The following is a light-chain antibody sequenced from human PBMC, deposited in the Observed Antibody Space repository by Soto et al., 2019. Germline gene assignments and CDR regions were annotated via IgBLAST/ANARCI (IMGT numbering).Light chain of an antibody. CDR2: DAS. V-gene: IGKV1-27*01. CDR1: QGISNY. J-gene: IGKJ1*01. CDR3: QKYNSAPWT. Sequence: DIQMTQSPSSLSASVGDRVTITCRASQGISNYLAWYQQKPGKVPKLVIYDASTLPSGVPSRFSGSGSGTDFTLTISSLQPEDVATYYCQKYNSAPWTFGQGTKVEIK.